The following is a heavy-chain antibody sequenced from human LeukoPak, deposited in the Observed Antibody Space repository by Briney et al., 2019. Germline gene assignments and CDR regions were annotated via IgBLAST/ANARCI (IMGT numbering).Heavy chain of an antibody. D-gene: IGHD2-2*02. CDR2: IYSGGST. CDR1: GFTVSSNY. V-gene: IGHV3-53*01. Sequence: PGGSLRLSCAASGFTVSSNYMSWVRQAPGKGLEWVSVIYSGGSTYYADSVKGRFTISRDNSKNTLYLQMNSLRAEDTAVYYCARDCSSTSCYRGATDYWGQGTLVTVSS. J-gene: IGHJ4*02. CDR3: ARDCSSTSCYRGATDY.